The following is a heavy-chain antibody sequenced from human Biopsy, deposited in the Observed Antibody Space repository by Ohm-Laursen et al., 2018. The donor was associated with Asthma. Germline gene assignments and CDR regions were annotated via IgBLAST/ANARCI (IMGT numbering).Heavy chain of an antibody. J-gene: IGHJ4*02. D-gene: IGHD3-9*01. CDR2: ISGSGGST. V-gene: IGHV3-23*01. CDR1: GFTFSSYA. Sequence: SLRLSCKASGFTFSSYAMSWVRQAPGKGLEWVSAISGSGGSTYYADSVKGRFTISRDNSKNTLYLQMNSLRAEDTAVYYCAKDRDYDILTGPPGFDYWGQGTLVTVSS. CDR3: AKDRDYDILTGPPGFDY.